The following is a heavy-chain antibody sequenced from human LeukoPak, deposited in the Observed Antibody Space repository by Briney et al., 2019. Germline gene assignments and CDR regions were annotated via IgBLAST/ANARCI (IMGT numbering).Heavy chain of an antibody. CDR1: GFTFSNYV. J-gene: IGHJ4*02. CDR2: IWSDGNNK. Sequence: PGRSLRLSCAASGFTFSNYVMYWVRQAPGKGLEWVALIWSDGNNKHYVDSVKGRFTISRDNSKNTLYLQMNSLRVEDTAVYHCARDSPGGYLDYWGQGILVSVSS. D-gene: IGHD3-10*01. CDR3: ARDSPGGYLDY. V-gene: IGHV3-33*01.